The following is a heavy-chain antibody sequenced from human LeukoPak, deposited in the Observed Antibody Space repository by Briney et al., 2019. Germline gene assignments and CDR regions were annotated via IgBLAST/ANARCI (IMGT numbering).Heavy chain of an antibody. CDR2: IYNSGRT. V-gene: IGHV4-30-4*08. CDR1: GGSISSGDYY. J-gene: IGHJ5*02. CDR3: ARGVGGFWSGATWFDP. Sequence: SETLSLTCSVSGGSISSGDYYWSWIRQPPGKGLEWIGYIYNSGRTYYNPSPKSRVSISADTSKKHFSLKMSSVSAADTAVYYCARGVGGFWSGATWFDPWGQGTLVTVSS. D-gene: IGHD3-3*01.